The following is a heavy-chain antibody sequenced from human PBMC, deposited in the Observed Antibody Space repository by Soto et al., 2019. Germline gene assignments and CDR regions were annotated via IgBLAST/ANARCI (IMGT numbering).Heavy chain of an antibody. Sequence: LRLSCTVSGFAFNNYGINWVRQAPGKGLEWVSSISKSDYTYYSDSVKGRFTISRDNAKNSVSLQMNTLRVEDTAVYYCAREDSIIIPAVSDFWGQRTLVTSPQ. CDR1: GFAFNNYG. CDR2: ISKSDYT. J-gene: IGHJ4*02. CDR3: AREDSIIIPAVSDF. V-gene: IGHV3-21*01. D-gene: IGHD2-2*01.